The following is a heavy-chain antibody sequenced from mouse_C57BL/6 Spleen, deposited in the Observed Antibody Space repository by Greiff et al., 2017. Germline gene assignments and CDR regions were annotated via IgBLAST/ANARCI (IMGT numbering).Heavy chain of an antibody. Sequence: LQQSGAELVRPGASVKMSCKASGYTFTSYKMHWVKQTPRRGLEWIGAIYPGNGDTSYNQKFKGKATLTVDKSSSTAYMQLSSLTSEDSAVYFWARVDSSSYYYAMDYWGQGTSVTVS. CDR2: IYPGNGDT. D-gene: IGHD1-1*01. CDR1: GYTFTSYK. J-gene: IGHJ4*01. CDR3: ARVDSSSYYYAMDY. V-gene: IGHV1-12*01.